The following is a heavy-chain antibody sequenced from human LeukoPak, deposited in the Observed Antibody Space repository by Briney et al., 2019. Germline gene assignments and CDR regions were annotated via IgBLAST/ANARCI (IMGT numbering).Heavy chain of an antibody. J-gene: IGHJ6*02. V-gene: IGHV4-59*08. Sequence: PSETLSLTCTVSGGSISGYYWSWIRQPPGKGLEWIGYIYYSGSTNYNPSLKSRVTISVDTSKNQFSLKLSSVTAADTAVYYCALFDHIYGMDVWGQGTTVTVSS. CDR1: GGSISGYY. D-gene: IGHD1-14*01. CDR2: IYYSGST. CDR3: ALFDHIYGMDV.